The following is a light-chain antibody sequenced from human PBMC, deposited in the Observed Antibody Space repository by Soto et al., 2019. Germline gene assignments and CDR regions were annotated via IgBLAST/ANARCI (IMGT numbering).Light chain of an antibody. CDR3: QQYGRSLPT. Sequence: NVLTHSPDILSLSPGERVTLSCRASQSISNTYLAWYQQKPGQAPRVPIYGASSRATGIPDRFSGSGSGTDFTLTISRLQPEDLALYYCQQYGRSLPTFGRGTKLEIK. J-gene: IGKJ2*01. CDR2: GAS. V-gene: IGKV3-20*01. CDR1: QSISNTY.